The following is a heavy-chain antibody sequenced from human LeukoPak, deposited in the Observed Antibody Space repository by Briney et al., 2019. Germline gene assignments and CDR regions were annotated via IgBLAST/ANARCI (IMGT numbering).Heavy chain of an antibody. D-gene: IGHD3-10*01. V-gene: IGHV3-30-3*01. CDR3: ARDWFAELYLGYAFDI. CDR2: ISYDGSNK. Sequence: GGSLRLSCAASGFTFSSYAMHWVRQAPGKGLEWVAVISYDGSNKYYADSVKGRFTISRDNSKNTLYLQMNSLRAEDTAVYYCARDWFAELYLGYAFDIWGQGTMVTVSS. CDR1: GFTFSSYA. J-gene: IGHJ3*02.